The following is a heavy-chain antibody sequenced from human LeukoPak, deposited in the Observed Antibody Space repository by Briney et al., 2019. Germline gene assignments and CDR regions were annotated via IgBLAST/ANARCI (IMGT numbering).Heavy chain of an antibody. CDR2: IYYSGST. D-gene: IGHD1-1*01. CDR3: ARVPISLYYFDY. J-gene: IGHJ4*02. V-gene: IGHV4-59*01. CDR1: GGSISSYY. Sequence: PSETLSLTCTVSGGSISSYYWSWIRQPPGKGLEWIGYIYYSGSTNYNPSLKSRVTISVDTSKNQFSLKLSSVTSADTAVYYCARVPISLYYFDYWGQGTLVTVSS.